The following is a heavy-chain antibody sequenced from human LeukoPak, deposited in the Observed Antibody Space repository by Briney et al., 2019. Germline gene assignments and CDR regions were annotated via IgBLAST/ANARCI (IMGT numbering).Heavy chain of an antibody. CDR1: GFTLSDYW. CDR2: IDLHGSVK. V-gene: IGHV3-7*01. CDR3: AAWGLYSY. D-gene: IGHD4-11*01. Sequence: GGSLRLSCAASGFTLSDYWMNWVRQAPGKGLEWVANIDLHGSVKLHVDSVEGRFTISRDNAKNSLFLQMTSLKVEDTGVYYCAAWGLYSYWGQGTLVTVSS. J-gene: IGHJ4*02.